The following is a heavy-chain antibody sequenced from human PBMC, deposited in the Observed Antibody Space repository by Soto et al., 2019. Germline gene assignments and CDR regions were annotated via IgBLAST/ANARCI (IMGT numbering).Heavy chain of an antibody. Sequence: PGGSLRLSCAASGLTFSSYFMNWVRQAPGKGLEWVSTISGSGGNTGYADSVKGRFTISRDNSKNTLYLQMNSLRAEDTALYYCAKDLHYYGMDVWGQGTTVTVSS. CDR1: GLTFSSYF. J-gene: IGHJ6*02. CDR3: AKDLHYYGMDV. CDR2: ISGSGGNT. V-gene: IGHV3-23*01.